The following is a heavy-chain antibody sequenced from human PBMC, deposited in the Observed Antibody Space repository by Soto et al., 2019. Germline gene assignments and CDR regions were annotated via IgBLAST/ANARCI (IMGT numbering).Heavy chain of an antibody. Sequence: GASVKVSCKASRYTFTSYDINWVRQATGQGLEWMGWMNPNSGNTGYAQRFQGRVTMTRNTSISTAYMELSSLRSEDTAVYYCAREKVDCSSTSCYENAFDIWGQGTMVTV. D-gene: IGHD2-2*01. CDR3: AREKVDCSSTSCYENAFDI. J-gene: IGHJ3*02. CDR1: RYTFTSYD. V-gene: IGHV1-8*01. CDR2: MNPNSGNT.